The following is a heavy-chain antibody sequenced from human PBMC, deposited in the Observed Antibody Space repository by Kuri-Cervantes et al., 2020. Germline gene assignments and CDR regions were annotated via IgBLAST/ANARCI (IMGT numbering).Heavy chain of an antibody. CDR2: FDPEDGET. V-gene: IGHV1-24*01. CDR3: TRDEHNKYIWGSYRYDY. J-gene: IGHJ4*02. Sequence: ASVKVSCKVSGYTLTESSMHWVRQAPGKGLEWMGGFDPEDGETVYAQKFQGRVTMTEDTSTDTAYMELSSLKTEDTAVYYCTRDEHNKYIWGSYRYDYWGQGTLVTVSS. D-gene: IGHD3-16*02. CDR1: GYTLTESS.